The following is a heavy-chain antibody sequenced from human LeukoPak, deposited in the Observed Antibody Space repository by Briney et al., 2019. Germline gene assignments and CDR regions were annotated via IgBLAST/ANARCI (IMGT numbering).Heavy chain of an antibody. CDR3: AKEATVSTYYYYYYMDV. V-gene: IGHV3-23*01. CDR1: GFTFNSHG. J-gene: IGHJ6*03. Sequence: GGSLRLSCVASGFTFNSHGMSWVRQGPGRGLEWVSTISSSGGNTYDADFVKGRFTISRDNSKNTLYLQMNSLRAEDTAVYYCAKEATVSTYYYYYYMDVWGKGTTVTVSS. D-gene: IGHD4-17*01. CDR2: ISSSGGNT.